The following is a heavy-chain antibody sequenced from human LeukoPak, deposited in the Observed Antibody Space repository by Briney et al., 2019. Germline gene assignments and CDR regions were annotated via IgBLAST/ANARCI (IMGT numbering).Heavy chain of an antibody. CDR2: VNSDGSST. Sequence: GGSLRLSCAASGFTFCGCWMYWVRHAPGKGLVWVSRVNSDGSSTAYADSVKGRFIISRDNAKGTLYLQMNSLTAEDTAVYYCVRDSTRYVPDYWGQGTLVTVSS. J-gene: IGHJ4*02. CDR3: VRDSTRYVPDY. D-gene: IGHD3-9*01. V-gene: IGHV3-74*01. CDR1: GFTFCGCW.